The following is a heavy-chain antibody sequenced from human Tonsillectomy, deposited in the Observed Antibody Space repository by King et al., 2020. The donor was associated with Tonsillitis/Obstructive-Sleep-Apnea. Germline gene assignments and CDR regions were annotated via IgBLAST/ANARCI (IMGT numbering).Heavy chain of an antibody. D-gene: IGHD2/OR15-2a*01. CDR3: ARNMAY. CDR2: LYDSGST. V-gene: IGHV4-59*01. CDR1: GSSMSSWY. Sequence: VQLQESGPGLVKPSETLSLTCTVSGSSMSSWYWSWIRQTPEKGLEWIGYLYDSGSTIYNPPLQSRVTISVDTSKNLFSLKMTSLTAADTAVYYCARNMAYWGPGALVTVSS. J-gene: IGHJ4*02.